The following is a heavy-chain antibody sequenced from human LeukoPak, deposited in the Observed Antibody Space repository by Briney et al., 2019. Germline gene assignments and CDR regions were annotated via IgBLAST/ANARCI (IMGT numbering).Heavy chain of an antibody. Sequence: GESLKISCKGSGYSFTSYWIGWVRQMPGKGLEWMGIIYPGDSDTRYSPSFQGQVTISADKSISTAYLQWSSLKASDTAMYYCARHSLWFGGYYYYMDVWGKGTTVTVSS. CDR2: IYPGDSDT. CDR1: GYSFTSYW. CDR3: ARHSLWFGGYYYYMDV. V-gene: IGHV5-51*01. J-gene: IGHJ6*03. D-gene: IGHD3-10*01.